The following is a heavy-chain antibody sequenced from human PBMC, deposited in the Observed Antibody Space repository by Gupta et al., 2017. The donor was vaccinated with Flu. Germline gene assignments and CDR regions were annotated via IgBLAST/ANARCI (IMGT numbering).Heavy chain of an antibody. Sequence: QVQLQQWGAGLLKPSETLSLTCAVYGGSFSGYYWSWIRQPPGKGLEWIGEINHSGSTNYNPSLKSRVTISVDTSKNQFSLKLSSVTAADTAVYYCASASRAAASGSGKFDYWGQGTLVTVSS. V-gene: IGHV4-34*01. D-gene: IGHD6-13*01. CDR1: GGSFSGYY. CDR3: ASASRAAASGSGKFDY. J-gene: IGHJ4*02. CDR2: INHSGST.